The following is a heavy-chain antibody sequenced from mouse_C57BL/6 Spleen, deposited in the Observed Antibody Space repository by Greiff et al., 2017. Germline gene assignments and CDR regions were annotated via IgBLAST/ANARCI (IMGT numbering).Heavy chain of an antibody. V-gene: IGHV1-82*01. CDR3: AGGDYDPWFAY. Sequence: QVQLQQSGPELVKPGASVKISCKASGYAFSSSWMNWVKQRPGKGLEWIGRFYPGDGDTNYNGKFKDKATLTADKSSSTAYMQLSSLTSEDSAVCICAGGDYDPWFAYWGQGTLVTVSA. J-gene: IGHJ3*01. CDR1: GYAFSSSW. D-gene: IGHD2-4*01. CDR2: FYPGDGDT.